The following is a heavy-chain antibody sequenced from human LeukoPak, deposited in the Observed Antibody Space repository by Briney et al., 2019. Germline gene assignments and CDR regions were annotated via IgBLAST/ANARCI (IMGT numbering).Heavy chain of an antibody. D-gene: IGHD3-22*01. J-gene: IGHJ4*02. CDR2: INSDGTST. V-gene: IGHV3-74*01. CDR3: ARGNRGYGNFDY. Sequence: GRSLRLSCAASGFTLSSYWMHWVRQAPGKVVAWVSRINSDGTSTSYADSVKGRFTISKDNAKNTLYLQMNNLRAEDTAVYYCARGNRGYGNFDYWGQGTLVTVSS. CDR1: GFTLSSYW.